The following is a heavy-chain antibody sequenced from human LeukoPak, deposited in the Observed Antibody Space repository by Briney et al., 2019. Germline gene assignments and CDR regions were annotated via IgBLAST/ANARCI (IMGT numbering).Heavy chain of an antibody. Sequence: GGSLRLSCAASGFTFSGHWMSWVRQAPGKGLEWVANINQGGSDKYYVDSVKGRFTISRDNANNLLYLQMNSLRGEDTAVYYCTRDRSRAEDDWGRGTLVTVSS. CDR3: TRDRSRAEDD. CDR1: GFTFSGHW. V-gene: IGHV3-7*01. D-gene: IGHD1-14*01. CDR2: INQGGSDK. J-gene: IGHJ4*02.